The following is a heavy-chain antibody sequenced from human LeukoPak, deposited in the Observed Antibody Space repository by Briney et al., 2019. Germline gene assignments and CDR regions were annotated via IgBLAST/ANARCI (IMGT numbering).Heavy chain of an antibody. CDR2: IYYSGST. CDR1: GGSISSSSYY. J-gene: IGHJ4*02. CDR3: ARNYYDSSGYPE. Sequence: SETLSLTCTVSGGSISSSSYYWGWIRQPPGKGLEWIGSIYYSGSTYYNPSLKSRVTISVDTSKNQFSLKLSSVTAADTAVYYCARNYYDSSGYPEWGQGTLVTVSS. D-gene: IGHD3-22*01. V-gene: IGHV4-39*07.